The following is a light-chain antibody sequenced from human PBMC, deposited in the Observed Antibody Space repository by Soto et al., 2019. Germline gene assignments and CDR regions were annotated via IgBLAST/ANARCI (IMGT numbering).Light chain of an antibody. V-gene: IGKV3-11*01. Sequence: LTQSPGTLSLSPGERATLSCRASRSVCRGCLAWYQQKPGQAPRLLIYDASNRATGIPARFSGSGSGTDFTLTISSLEPEDFAVYYCQQRSNWPRTFGQGTKLEIK. CDR1: RSVCRGC. CDR2: DAS. J-gene: IGKJ2*01. CDR3: QQRSNWPRT.